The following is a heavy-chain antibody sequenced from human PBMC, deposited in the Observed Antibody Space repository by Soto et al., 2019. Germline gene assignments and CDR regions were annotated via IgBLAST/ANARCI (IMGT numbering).Heavy chain of an antibody. D-gene: IGHD6-13*01. J-gene: IGHJ4*02. CDR3: ARVGAAADDPRDY. Sequence: QVQLVQSGAEVKKHGASVKVPCKASGYTFTRYAISWVRQAPGHGLEWMGWISAYNGHTNYAQKLQCRVTMTTDTTTSTAYMELRSLRSDDTAVYYCARVGAAADDPRDYCGQGTLVTVSS. V-gene: IGHV1-18*01. CDR2: ISAYNGHT. CDR1: GYTFTRYA.